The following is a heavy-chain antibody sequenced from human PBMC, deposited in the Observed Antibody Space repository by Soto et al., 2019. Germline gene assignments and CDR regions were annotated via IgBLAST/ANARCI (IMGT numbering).Heavy chain of an antibody. Sequence: ASVKVSCKASGGTFSSYAISWVRQAPGQGLEWMGGIIPIFGTANYAQKFQGRVTITADESTSTAYMELSSLRSEDTAVYYCLSRWLQSDFDYWAREPWSPSPQ. CDR1: GGTFSSYA. V-gene: IGHV1-69*13. D-gene: IGHD5-12*01. CDR3: LSRWLQSDFDY. CDR2: IIPIFGTA. J-gene: IGHJ4*02.